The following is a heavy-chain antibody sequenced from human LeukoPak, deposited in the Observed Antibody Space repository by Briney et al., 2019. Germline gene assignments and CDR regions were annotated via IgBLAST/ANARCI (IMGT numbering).Heavy chain of an antibody. Sequence: GGSVKVSCKASGGTFSSYAISWVRQAPGQGLEWMGGIIPIFGTANYAQKFQGRVTITADKSTSTAYMELSSLRSEDTAVYYCARRIAARPAHFDYWGQGTLVTVSS. CDR2: IIPIFGTA. V-gene: IGHV1-69*06. J-gene: IGHJ4*02. CDR3: ARRIAARPAHFDY. D-gene: IGHD6-6*01. CDR1: GGTFSSYA.